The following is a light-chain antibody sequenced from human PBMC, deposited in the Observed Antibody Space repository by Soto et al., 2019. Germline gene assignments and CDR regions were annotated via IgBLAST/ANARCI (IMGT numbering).Light chain of an antibody. CDR3: LQDYNYPYT. V-gene: IGKV1-6*01. CDR2: AAS. Sequence: AIQMTQSPSSLSASVGDRVTITCRASQGIRNDLGWYQQKPGKAPKLLIYAASSLQSGVPSRFNGSGSGTDFTLSISSLQPEDFATYYCLQDYNYPYTFGQGTKLEIK. J-gene: IGKJ2*01. CDR1: QGIRND.